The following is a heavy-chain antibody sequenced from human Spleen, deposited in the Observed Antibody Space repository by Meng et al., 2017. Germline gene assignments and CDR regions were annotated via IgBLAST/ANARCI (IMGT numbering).Heavy chain of an antibody. CDR2: TYYRSKWFN. D-gene: IGHD5-24*01. Sequence: QVTLQQSGPGLVKPSQTLSLTCAISGDSVASISAAWNWIRQSPSRGLEWLGRTYYRSKWFNDYALSVKSRVTVNPDTSKNQFSLQLNSVTPEDTAVYYCARGDGYIIDYWGQGTLVTVSS. CDR3: ARGDGYIIDY. V-gene: IGHV6-1*01. J-gene: IGHJ4*02. CDR1: GDSVASISAA.